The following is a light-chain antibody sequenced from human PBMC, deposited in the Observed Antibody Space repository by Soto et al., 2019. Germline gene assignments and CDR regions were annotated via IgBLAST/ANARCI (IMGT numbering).Light chain of an antibody. CDR3: ATWDSSLVAGM. V-gene: IGLV1-51*02. Sequence: QSVLTQPPSVSAAPGQKVTISCSGSSSNIGDRYVSWYQQLPGTAPKLLIYENNKRPSGIPDRFSGSKSGTSATLGITGLQTGDEADYFCATWDSSLVAGMFGGGTKVTVL. CDR2: ENN. J-gene: IGLJ3*02. CDR1: SSNIGDRY.